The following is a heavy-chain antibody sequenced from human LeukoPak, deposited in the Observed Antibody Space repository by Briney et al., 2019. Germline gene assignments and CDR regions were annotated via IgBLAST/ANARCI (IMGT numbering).Heavy chain of an antibody. CDR1: GFTFSSYA. Sequence: GGSLRLSCAASGFTFSSYAMSWVRQAPGKGLEWVSAISGSGGSTYYADSVKGRFTISRDNSKNTLYLQMNSLRAKDTAVYYCAKGPPYYDFWSGYGDDYWGQGTLVTVSS. CDR2: ISGSGGST. J-gene: IGHJ4*02. V-gene: IGHV3-23*01. D-gene: IGHD3-3*01. CDR3: AKGPPYYDFWSGYGDDY.